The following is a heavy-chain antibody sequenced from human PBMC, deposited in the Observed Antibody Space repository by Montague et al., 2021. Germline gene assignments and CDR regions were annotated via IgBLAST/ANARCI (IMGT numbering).Heavy chain of an antibody. V-gene: IGHV4-4*02. J-gene: IGHJ6*02. CDR1: GDPINTPNW. CDR2: VYHTGST. CDR3: ARRGGYSARQYSGWDV. Sequence: SETLSLTCAVSGDPINTPNWWTWVRQFPGKGLEWIREVYHTGSTNYKPSLESRVTLSVAKSKNQFSLKMTSVTAADTAIYYCARRGGYSARQYSGWDVWGQGSTVTVSS. D-gene: IGHD2-15*01.